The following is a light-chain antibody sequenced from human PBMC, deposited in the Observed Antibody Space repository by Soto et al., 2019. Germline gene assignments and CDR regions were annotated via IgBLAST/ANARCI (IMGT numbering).Light chain of an antibody. CDR2: AAS. V-gene: IGKV1-27*01. Sequence: DIQMTQSPSSLSASVGDRVTITCRASQGISNYLACYQQKPGKVPKLLIYAASTLQSGVPSRFSGSGSGTDFTLTISSMQPEDVATYYCQTYNSAPYTFGQGTNLEIK. J-gene: IGKJ2*01. CDR3: QTYNSAPYT. CDR1: QGISNY.